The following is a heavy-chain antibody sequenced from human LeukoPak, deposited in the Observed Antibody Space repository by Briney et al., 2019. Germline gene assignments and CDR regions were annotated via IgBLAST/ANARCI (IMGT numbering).Heavy chain of an antibody. J-gene: IGHJ4*02. D-gene: IGHD2-2*01. Sequence: SETLSLTCAVSGYSISSGYYWGWIRPPPGKGLEWIGSIYHSGSTYYNPSLKSRATISVDTSKNQFSLKLSSVTAADTAVYYCARPICSSTSCSAFDYWGQGTLVTVSS. CDR2: IYHSGST. CDR3: ARPICSSTSCSAFDY. CDR1: GYSISSGYY. V-gene: IGHV4-38-2*01.